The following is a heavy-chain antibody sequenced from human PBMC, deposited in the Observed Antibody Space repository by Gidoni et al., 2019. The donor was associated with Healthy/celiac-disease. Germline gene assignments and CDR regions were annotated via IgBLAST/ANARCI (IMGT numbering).Heavy chain of an antibody. CDR3: AKDNGGLCGGDCYSAKTMFQH. CDR1: GFPFSSSA. J-gene: IGHJ1*01. V-gene: IGHV3-23*01. CDR2: ISGSGGST. Sequence: EVQLLESGGGLVQPGGSLRLSCAASGFPFSSSAMSCVRQAPGKGLEWVSAISGSGGSTYYADSVKGRFTISRDNSKNTLYLQMNSLRAEDTAVYYRAKDNGGLCGGDCYSAKTMFQHWGQGTLVTVSS. D-gene: IGHD2-21*02.